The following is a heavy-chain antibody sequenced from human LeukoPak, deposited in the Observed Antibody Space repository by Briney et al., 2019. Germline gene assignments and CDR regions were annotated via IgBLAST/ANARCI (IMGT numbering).Heavy chain of an antibody. CDR2: ISGSGGST. Sequence: GGSLRLSCAASEFTFSSHGMSWVRQAPGKGLEWVSAISGSGGSTYYADSVKGRFTISSDNSKNTLFLQMNSLRAEDTAVYYCAKDQAASSSWGYYYGMDVWGQGTTVTVSS. CDR1: EFTFSSHG. V-gene: IGHV3-23*01. CDR3: AKDQAASSSWGYYYGMDV. J-gene: IGHJ6*02. D-gene: IGHD6-13*01.